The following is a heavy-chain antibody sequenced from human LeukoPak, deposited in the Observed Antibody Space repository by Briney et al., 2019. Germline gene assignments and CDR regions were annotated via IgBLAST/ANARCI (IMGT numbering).Heavy chain of an antibody. CDR2: IYYSGST. D-gene: IGHD3-22*01. Sequence: SETLSLTCTVSGGSINSSNYYWGWIRQPPGKGLEWIGSIYYSGSTYYNPSLKSRVTISVDTSKNQFSLKLSAVTAADTAVYYCARVTDSSGYYYYYYYMDVWGKGTTVTVSS. CDR1: GGSINSSNYY. V-gene: IGHV4-39*07. J-gene: IGHJ6*03. CDR3: ARVTDSSGYYYYYYYMDV.